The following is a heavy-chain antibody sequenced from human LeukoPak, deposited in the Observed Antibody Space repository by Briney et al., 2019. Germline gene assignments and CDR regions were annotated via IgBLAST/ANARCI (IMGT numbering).Heavy chain of an antibody. CDR1: GYTLTELS. CDR3: ATEVAVAGRVDAFDI. Sequence: GASVKVSCTVSGYTLTELSMHWVRQAPGKGLEWMGGFDPEDGETIYAQKFQGRVTMTEDTSTDTAYMELSSLRSEDTAVYYCATEVAVAGRVDAFDIWGQGTMVTVSS. CDR2: FDPEDGET. J-gene: IGHJ3*02. V-gene: IGHV1-24*01. D-gene: IGHD6-19*01.